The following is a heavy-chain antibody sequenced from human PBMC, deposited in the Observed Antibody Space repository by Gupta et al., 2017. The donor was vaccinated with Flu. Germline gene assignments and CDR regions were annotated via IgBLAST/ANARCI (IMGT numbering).Heavy chain of an antibody. CDR1: FEEHA. Sequence: FEEHAMYWVRQAPGKGLDWVAGISWDSGRIGYAYSVKGRFTISRDNAKKSLYLQMNSLTPDDTALYYCAEALWYYYHYMDVWGKGTTVTVSS. CDR3: AEALWYYYHYMDV. D-gene: IGHD3-10*01. V-gene: IGHV3-9*01. J-gene: IGHJ6*03. CDR2: ISWDSGRI.